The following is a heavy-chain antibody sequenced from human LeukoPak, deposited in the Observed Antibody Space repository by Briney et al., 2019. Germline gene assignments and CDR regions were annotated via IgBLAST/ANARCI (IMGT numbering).Heavy chain of an antibody. V-gene: IGHV1-8*01. CDR1: GYTFTSYD. D-gene: IGHD4-23*01. CDR2: MKPNSSNT. Sequence: ASVKVSCKASGYTFTSYDINWVRHATGQGLEWMGWMKPNSSNTGYAQKFQGRVTISRNTSISPAYIWLGSLRSADTGMYYRGRDQRWWANFEFGGQGTLVTVSS. J-gene: IGHJ4*02. CDR3: GRDQRWWANFEF.